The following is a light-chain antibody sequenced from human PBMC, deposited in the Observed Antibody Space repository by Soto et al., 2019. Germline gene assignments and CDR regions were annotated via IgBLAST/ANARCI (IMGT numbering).Light chain of an antibody. Sequence: QSVLTQPPSLSGAPGQRVTISCSGGDSNIGRYSVNWYQHFPGTAPKIVIYSDDYRPSGVPDRLSGSKSGTSASLAISGLQSDGEADYYCAVWDDNVNGPLFGGGTKLTVL. J-gene: IGLJ3*02. CDR3: AVWDDNVNGPL. V-gene: IGLV1-44*01. CDR2: SDD. CDR1: DSNIGRYS.